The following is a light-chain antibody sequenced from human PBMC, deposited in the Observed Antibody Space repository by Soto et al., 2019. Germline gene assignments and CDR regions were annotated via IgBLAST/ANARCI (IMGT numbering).Light chain of an antibody. CDR1: QGISSY. Sequence: IQMTQSPSSLSASTGDRVTITCRASQGISSYLAWYQQKPGKAPKLLIYAASTLQSGVPSRFSGSGSGTEFTLTISSLQSEDFTVYSCLQYHNLWACGQGTKVDIK. CDR2: AAS. CDR3: LQYHNLWA. J-gene: IGKJ1*01. V-gene: IGKV1-8*01.